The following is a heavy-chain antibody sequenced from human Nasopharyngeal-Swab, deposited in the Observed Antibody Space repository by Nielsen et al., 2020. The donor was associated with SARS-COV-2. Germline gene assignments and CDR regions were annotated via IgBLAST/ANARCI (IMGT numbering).Heavy chain of an antibody. V-gene: IGHV5-51*01. CDR3: AKPPTVGAAIDY. D-gene: IGHD1-26*01. CDR1: GYKFTSYW. Sequence: GESLKISCKSSGYKFTSYWIGWVRQVPGKGLEWMGIIYPPDSDTRYSPSFEGQVTISADKSISTAYLQWPCLKASDTAMYYCAKPPTVGAAIDYWGQGTLVIVSS. CDR2: IYPPDSDT. J-gene: IGHJ4*02.